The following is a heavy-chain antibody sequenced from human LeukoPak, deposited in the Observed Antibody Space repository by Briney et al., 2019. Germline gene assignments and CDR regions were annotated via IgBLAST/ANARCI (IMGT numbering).Heavy chain of an antibody. D-gene: IGHD1-26*01. J-gene: IGHJ4*02. V-gene: IGHV3-9*01. Sequence: PGRSLRLSCAASGFTFDDYAMHWVRQAPGKGLEWVSGISWNSGSIGYADSVKGRFTIFRDNAKNSLYLQMNSLRAEDTAVYYCARGEWELPYYFDYWGQGTLVTVSS. CDR3: ARGEWELPYYFDY. CDR2: ISWNSGSI. CDR1: GFTFDDYA.